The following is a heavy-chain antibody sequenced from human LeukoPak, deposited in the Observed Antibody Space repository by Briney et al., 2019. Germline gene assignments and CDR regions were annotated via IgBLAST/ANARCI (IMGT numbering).Heavy chain of an antibody. V-gene: IGHV3-48*01. CDR1: GFTSSSYS. J-gene: IGHJ3*02. CDR2: ISSSSSAI. CDR3: AREYSSTSGRAFDI. Sequence: PGGSLRLSCAASGFTSSSYSMNWVRQAPGKGLEWVSCISSSSSAIYYADSVKGRFTISRDNAKNSLFLQMNSLRADDTAVYYCAREYSSTSGRAFDIWGQGTMVTVSS. D-gene: IGHD6-6*01.